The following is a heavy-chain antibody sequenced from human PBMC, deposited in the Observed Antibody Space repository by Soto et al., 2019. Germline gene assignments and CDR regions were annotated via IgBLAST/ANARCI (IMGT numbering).Heavy chain of an antibody. CDR1: GGTFSSYT. Sequence: SVKVSCKASGGTFSSYTISWVRQAPGQGLEWMGRIIPILGIANYAQKFQGRVTITADKSTSTAYMELSSLRSEDTAVYYCAREDCSSTSCYRPFDYWGQGTLVTVSS. CDR2: IIPILGIA. D-gene: IGHD2-2*01. CDR3: AREDCSSTSCYRPFDY. J-gene: IGHJ4*02. V-gene: IGHV1-69*04.